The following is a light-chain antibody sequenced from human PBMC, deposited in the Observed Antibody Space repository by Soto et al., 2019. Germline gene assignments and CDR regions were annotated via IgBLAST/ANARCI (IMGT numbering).Light chain of an antibody. J-gene: IGKJ1*01. CDR1: QGISSY. CDR3: LHDYSYRET. V-gene: IGKV1-8*01. Sequence: AIRMTQSPSSLSASTGDRVTITCRASQGISSYLAWYQQKPGKAPKLLIYAAATLQSGVPSRFSGSGYGTDYTLHSSCLHAEDFATYYCLHDYSYRETFGQGTKGEIK. CDR2: AAA.